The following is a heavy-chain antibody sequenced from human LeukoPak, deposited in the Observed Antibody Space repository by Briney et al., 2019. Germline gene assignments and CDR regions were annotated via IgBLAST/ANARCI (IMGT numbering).Heavy chain of an antibody. J-gene: IGHJ1*01. V-gene: IGHV3-15*01. CDR1: GFTFSNAW. D-gene: IGHD4-11*01. CDR3: TRGPPGLTVTYFQH. CDR2: IKSKTDGGTT. Sequence: GGSLRLSCAASGFTFSNAWMSWVRQAPGKGLEWVGRIKSKTDGGTTDYAAPVKGRFTVSRDDSKSIAYLQMNSLKTEDTAVYYCTRGPPGLTVTYFQHWGQGTLVTVSS.